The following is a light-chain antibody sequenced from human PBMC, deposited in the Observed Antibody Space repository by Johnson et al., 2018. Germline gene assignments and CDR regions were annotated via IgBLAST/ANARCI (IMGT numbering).Light chain of an antibody. CDR2: ENN. Sequence: QSVLTQPPSVSAAPGQKVTISCSGSSSNIGNNYVSWYQQLPGTAPKLLIYENNKRPSGIPDRFSGSKSGTSATLGITGLQTGDEADYYCGTWDSRLSAGNVFGTWTQVTVL. J-gene: IGLJ1*01. CDR1: SSNIGNNY. V-gene: IGLV1-51*02. CDR3: GTWDSRLSAGNV.